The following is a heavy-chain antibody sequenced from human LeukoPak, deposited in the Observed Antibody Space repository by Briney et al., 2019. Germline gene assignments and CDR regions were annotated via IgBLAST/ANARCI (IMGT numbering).Heavy chain of an antibody. Sequence: GGSLRLSCAASGFTFSSYAMSWVRQAPGKGLEWVSAISGSGGGTYHANSVEGRFTISRGNSRNTLYLQMNSLRVEDTAVYYCAKPASGATLRGGFDIWGQGAMVTVSS. D-gene: IGHD1-26*01. V-gene: IGHV3-23*01. CDR1: GFTFSSYA. J-gene: IGHJ3*02. CDR2: ISGSGGGT. CDR3: AKPASGATLRGGFDI.